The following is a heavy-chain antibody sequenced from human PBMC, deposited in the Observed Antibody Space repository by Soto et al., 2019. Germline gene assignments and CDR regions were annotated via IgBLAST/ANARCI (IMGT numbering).Heavy chain of an antibody. CDR2: ISRSSTGI. CDR3: ARAVTWGLDV. J-gene: IGHJ6*02. CDR1: GFTFSLYS. D-gene: IGHD3-10*01. V-gene: IGHV3-48*02. Sequence: EVHLVESGGGLVQPGGSLRLSCAASGFTFSLYSMSWVRQAPGKGLEWVSYISRSSTGIHYADSVKGRFTISRDDATNSMPLLMNSLRDGDTAVYYCARAVTWGLDVWGQGTTVSISS.